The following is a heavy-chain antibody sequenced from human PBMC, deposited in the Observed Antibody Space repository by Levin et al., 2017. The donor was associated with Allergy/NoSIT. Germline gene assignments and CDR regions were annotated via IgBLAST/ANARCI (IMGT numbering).Heavy chain of an antibody. CDR1: GFTFSSYA. Sequence: GGSLRLSCAASGFTFSSYAMHWVRQAPGKGLEWVAVISYDGSNKYYADSVKGRFTISRDNSKNTLYLQMNSLRAEDTAVYYWARVMGTRDVDSFYFDIWGQGTMVTVSS. CDR2: ISYDGSNK. D-gene: IGHD2/OR15-2a*01. J-gene: IGHJ3*02. V-gene: IGHV3-30-3*01. CDR3: ARVMGTRDVDSFYFDI.